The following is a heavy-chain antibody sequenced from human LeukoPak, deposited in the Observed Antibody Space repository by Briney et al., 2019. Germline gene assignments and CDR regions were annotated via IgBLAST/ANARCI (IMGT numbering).Heavy chain of an antibody. CDR2: IYTSGST. CDR3: ARGGKLRVAAAGRYSYYYYGMDV. D-gene: IGHD6-13*01. Sequence: PSETLSPTCTVSGGSISSYYWSWIRQPAGKGLEWIGRIYTSGSTNYNPSLKSRVTMSVDTSKNQFSLKLSSVTAADTAVYYCARGGKLRVAAAGRYSYYYYGMDVWGQGTTVTVSS. J-gene: IGHJ6*02. CDR1: GGSISSYY. V-gene: IGHV4-4*07.